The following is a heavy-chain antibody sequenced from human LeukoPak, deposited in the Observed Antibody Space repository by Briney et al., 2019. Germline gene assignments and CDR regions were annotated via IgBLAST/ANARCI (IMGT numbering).Heavy chain of an antibody. D-gene: IGHD2-2*01. V-gene: IGHV3-23*01. Sequence: GGSLRLSCAASGFTFSSYAVSWVRQAPGKGLEWVSAISGSGGSTFYADSVKGRFTISRDNSKNTLYLQMNSLRAEDTAVYYCAKEGHCSSTSCSFDIWGQGTMVTVSS. CDR3: AKEGHCSSTSCSFDI. CDR1: GFTFSSYA. CDR2: ISGSGGST. J-gene: IGHJ3*02.